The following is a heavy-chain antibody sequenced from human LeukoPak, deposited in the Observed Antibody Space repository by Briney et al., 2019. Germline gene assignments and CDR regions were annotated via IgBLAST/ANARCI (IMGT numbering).Heavy chain of an antibody. D-gene: IGHD2-15*01. Sequence: SQTLSLTCAVSGGSISSGGYSWSWIRQPPGKGLEWIGYIYHSGSTYYNPSLKSRVTISVDRSKNQFSLKLSSVTAADTAVYYCARGSNYCSGGGCYLDYWGQGTLVTVSS. J-gene: IGHJ4*02. CDR1: GGSISSGGYS. V-gene: IGHV4-30-2*01. CDR2: IYHSGST. CDR3: ARGSNYCSGGGCYLDY.